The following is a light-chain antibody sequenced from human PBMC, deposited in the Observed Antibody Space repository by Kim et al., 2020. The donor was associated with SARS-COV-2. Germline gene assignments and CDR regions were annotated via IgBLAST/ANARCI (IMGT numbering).Light chain of an antibody. V-gene: IGKV3-11*01. CDR1: QSVSSY. CDR3: QQRSNWPPLT. CDR2: DAS. J-gene: IGKJ4*01. Sequence: PPGESAPPSCGASQSVSSYLAWYQQKPGQAPRLLIYDASNRATGIPARFSGSGSGTDFTLTISSLEPEDFAVYYCQQRSNWPPLTFGGGTKVDIK.